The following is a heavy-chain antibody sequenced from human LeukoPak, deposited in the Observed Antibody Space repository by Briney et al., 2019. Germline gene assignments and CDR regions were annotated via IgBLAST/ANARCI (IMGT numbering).Heavy chain of an antibody. D-gene: IGHD6-19*01. J-gene: IGHJ4*02. CDR2: INHSGST. V-gene: IGHV4-34*01. CDR1: GGSFSGYY. CDR3: ARVTLHAVAVDY. Sequence: SETLSLTCAVYGGSFSGYYWSWIRQPPGKGLEWIGEINHSGSTNYNPSLKSRVTISVDTSKNQFSLKLSSVTAADTAVYYGARVTLHAVAVDYWGQGTLVTVSS.